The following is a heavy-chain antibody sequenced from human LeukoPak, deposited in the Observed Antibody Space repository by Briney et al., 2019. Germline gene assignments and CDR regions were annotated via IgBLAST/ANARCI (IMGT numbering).Heavy chain of an antibody. D-gene: IGHD4-17*01. J-gene: IGHJ4*02. CDR3: ARGYGETSTR. V-gene: IGHV4-59*01. Sequence: SETLSLTCTVSGGSISSYYWSWIRQPPGKGLEWIGYIYYSGSTNFNPSLKSRVTTSVDTSKNQFSLKLSSVTAADTAVYYCARGYGETSTRWGQGTLVTVSS. CDR2: IYYSGST. CDR1: GGSISSYY.